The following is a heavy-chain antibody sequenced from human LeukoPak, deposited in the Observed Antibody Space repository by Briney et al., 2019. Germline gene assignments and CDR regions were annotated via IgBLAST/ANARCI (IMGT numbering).Heavy chain of an antibody. Sequence: EASVKVSCKASGYTFTGYYMHWVRQAPGQGLEWMGWINPNSGGTNYAQKFQGRVTMTRDTSISTAYMELSRLRSDDTAVYYCARLVGPGSFGVVIWGSGYAFDIWGQGTMVTVSS. CDR3: ARLVGPGSFGVVIWGSGYAFDI. V-gene: IGHV1-2*02. CDR1: GYTFTGYY. D-gene: IGHD3-3*01. J-gene: IGHJ3*02. CDR2: INPNSGGT.